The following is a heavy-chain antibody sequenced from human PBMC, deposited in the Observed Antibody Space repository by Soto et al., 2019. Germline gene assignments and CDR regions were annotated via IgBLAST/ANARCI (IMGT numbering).Heavy chain of an antibody. Sequence: QVTLKESGPVLVKPTETLTLTCTVSGFSLSNARMGVSWIRQPPGKALEWLAHIFSNDEKSYSTSLKSRLTSTKDTSRSQVVLTMTNMDPVDTATYYCARHGRGVGARPLDYWGQGTLVTVSS. CDR2: IFSNDEK. J-gene: IGHJ4*02. CDR3: ARHGRGVGARPLDY. V-gene: IGHV2-26*01. D-gene: IGHD1-26*01. CDR1: GFSLSNARMG.